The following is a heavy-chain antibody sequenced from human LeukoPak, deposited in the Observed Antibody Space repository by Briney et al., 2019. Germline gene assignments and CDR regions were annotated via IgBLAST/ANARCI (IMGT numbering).Heavy chain of an antibody. V-gene: IGHV3-48*02. D-gene: IGHD6-19*01. Sequence: GGSLRLSCAASGFTFSSYAMSWVRQAPGKGLEWVSYISTSSGTIYYADSVKGRFTISRDNAKNSLYLQMNSLRDEDTAVYYCARKVAVAGRGPYDYWGQGTLVTVSS. J-gene: IGHJ4*02. CDR2: ISTSSGTI. CDR3: ARKVAVAGRGPYDY. CDR1: GFTFSSYA.